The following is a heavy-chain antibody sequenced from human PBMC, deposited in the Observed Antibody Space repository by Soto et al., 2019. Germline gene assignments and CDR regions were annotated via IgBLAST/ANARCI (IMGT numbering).Heavy chain of an antibody. V-gene: IGHV4-4*02. Sequence: PSETLSLTCAVSGGSLSSSTWWSWVRQPPGKGLEWIGEIYHSGSTNYTPSLKSRVTISVDKSKNQFSLKLSSVTAADAAVYYCASKPTHTDAFDIWGQGTMVTV. CDR2: IYHSGST. J-gene: IGHJ3*02. CDR3: ASKPTHTDAFDI. D-gene: IGHD2-2*02. CDR1: GGSLSSSTW.